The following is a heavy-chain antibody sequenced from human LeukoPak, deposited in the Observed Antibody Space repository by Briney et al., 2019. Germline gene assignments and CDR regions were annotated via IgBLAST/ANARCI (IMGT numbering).Heavy chain of an antibody. CDR1: GFTFSSFG. V-gene: IGHV3-23*01. CDR2: ISGSGGST. J-gene: IGHJ4*02. Sequence: GGSLRLSCAASGFTFSSFGMSWVRQAPGKGLEWVSAISGSGGSTYYADSVKGRFTISRDNSKNTLYLQMNSLRADDTAVYYCAKDLVDIVATIFDYWGQGTLVTVSS. CDR3: AKDLVDIVATIFDY. D-gene: IGHD5-12*01.